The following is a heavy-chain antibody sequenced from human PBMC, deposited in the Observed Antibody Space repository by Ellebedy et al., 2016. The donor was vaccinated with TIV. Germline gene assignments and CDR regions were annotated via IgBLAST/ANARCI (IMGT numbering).Heavy chain of an antibody. CDR1: GGSISSYY. J-gene: IGHJ5*02. CDR3: ASLSYHDFWSGRGIDP. Sequence: SETLSLTCTVSGGSISSYYWSWIRQPPGKGLEWIGYIYYSGSTNYNPSLKSRVTISVDTSKNQFSLKLSSVTAADTAVYYCASLSYHDFWSGRGIDPWGQGTLVTVSS. V-gene: IGHV4-59*08. CDR2: IYYSGST. D-gene: IGHD3-3*01.